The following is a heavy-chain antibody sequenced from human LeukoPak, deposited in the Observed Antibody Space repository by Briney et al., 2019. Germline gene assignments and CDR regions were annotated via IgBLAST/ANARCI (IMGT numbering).Heavy chain of an antibody. Sequence: GGSLRLSCAASGFTFSSYGMSWVRQAPGKGLEGVSTISGSDGSTYYTDSVKGRFTISRDNSKNTLYLQMNSLRAEATAVYYCAKMSWGGSLRWADYFDYWGQGILVTVSS. V-gene: IGHV3-23*01. J-gene: IGHJ4*02. CDR3: AKMSWGGSLRWADYFDY. D-gene: IGHD1-26*01. CDR2: ISGSDGST. CDR1: GFTFSSYG.